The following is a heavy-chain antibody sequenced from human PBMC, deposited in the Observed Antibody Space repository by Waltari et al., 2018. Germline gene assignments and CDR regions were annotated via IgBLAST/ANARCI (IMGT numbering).Heavy chain of an antibody. J-gene: IGHJ4*02. D-gene: IGHD3-22*01. V-gene: IGHV4-30-4*08. Sequence: QVQLQESGPGLVKPSQTLSLICTVSGGSIISGDYYWSWIRQPPGKGLEWIGYIYHSGSTHYNPSLKSRVTISVDTSKNQFSLNLNSVTAADTAMYYCARTYYDTSGFWVDYFDFWGQGTLVTVSS. CDR3: ARTYYDTSGFWVDYFDF. CDR1: GGSIISGDYY. CDR2: IYHSGST.